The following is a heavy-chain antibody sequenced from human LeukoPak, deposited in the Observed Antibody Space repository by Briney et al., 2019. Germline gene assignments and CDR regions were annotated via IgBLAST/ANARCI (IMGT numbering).Heavy chain of an antibody. V-gene: IGHV3-33*01. D-gene: IGHD6-13*01. CDR1: GFSFRSFA. CDR2: IWYDGTNK. CDR3: ARAHSSKGIDS. Sequence: GGSLRLSCAASGFSFRSFAKHWVRQAPGKGLDWVAIIWYDGTNKYYADSVKGRFTISRDNSKNTLFLQMSSLRVEDTAVYYCARAHSSKGIDSWGQGTLVTVSS. J-gene: IGHJ4*02.